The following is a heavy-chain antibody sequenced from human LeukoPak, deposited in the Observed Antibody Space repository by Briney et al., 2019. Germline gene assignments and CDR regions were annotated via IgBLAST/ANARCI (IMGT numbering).Heavy chain of an antibody. CDR2: INAYNGNT. V-gene: IGHV1-18*01. CDR3: ARGIPPGDAFDI. D-gene: IGHD2-2*02. Sequence: ASVKVSCKASGYTFTSYGISWVRQAPGQGLEWMGWINAYNGNTNYAQKLQGRVTMTTDTSTSTAYMELSRLRSDDTAVYYCARGIPPGDAFDIWGQGTMVTVSS. J-gene: IGHJ3*02. CDR1: GYTFTSYG.